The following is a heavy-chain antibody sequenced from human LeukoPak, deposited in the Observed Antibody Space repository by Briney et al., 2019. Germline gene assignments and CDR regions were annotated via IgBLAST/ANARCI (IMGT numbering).Heavy chain of an antibody. J-gene: IGHJ4*02. D-gene: IGHD1-26*01. V-gene: IGHV3-23*01. CDR3: AKDRVGATFN. CDR1: RFTFSNSW. Sequence: GGSLRLSCAVSRFTFSNSWMSWVRQAPGKGLEWVSAISGSGGSTYYADSVKGRFTISRDNSKNTLYLQMNSLRAEDTAVYYCAKDRVGATFNWGQGTLVTVSS. CDR2: ISGSGGST.